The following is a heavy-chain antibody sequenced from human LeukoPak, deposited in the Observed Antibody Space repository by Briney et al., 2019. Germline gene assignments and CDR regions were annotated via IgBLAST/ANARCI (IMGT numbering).Heavy chain of an antibody. Sequence: ETLSLTCTVSGGSISSYYWSWVRQAPGKGLEWVGRIKSKTDGGTTDYAAPVKGRFTISRDDSKNTLYLQMNSLKTEDTAVYYCTTESDYWGQGTLVAVSS. J-gene: IGHJ4*02. CDR2: IKSKTDGGTT. V-gene: IGHV3-15*01. CDR1: GGSISSYY. CDR3: TTESDY.